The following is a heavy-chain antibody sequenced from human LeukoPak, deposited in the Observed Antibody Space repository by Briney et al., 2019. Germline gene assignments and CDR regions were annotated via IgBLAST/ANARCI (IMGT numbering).Heavy chain of an antibody. CDR1: GYSFTSYW. J-gene: IGHJ4*02. V-gene: IGHV1-2*02. CDR2: INPNSGGT. Sequence: GESLKISCKGSGYSFTSYWIGWVRQAPGQGLEWMGWINPNSGGTNYAQRFQGRVTMTRDTSISTAYMELSRLRSDGTAVYYCARDESWCSGGSCYGIYFDYWGQGTLVTVSS. CDR3: ARDESWCSGGSCYGIYFDY. D-gene: IGHD2-15*01.